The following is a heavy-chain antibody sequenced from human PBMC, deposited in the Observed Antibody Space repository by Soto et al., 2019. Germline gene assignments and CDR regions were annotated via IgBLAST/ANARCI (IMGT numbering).Heavy chain of an antibody. J-gene: IGHJ5*02. CDR3: AKDAVSGDGIWLMDS. CDR2: LLRSGSSA. D-gene: IGHD4-17*01. CDR1: GFTFRNYA. Sequence: GGSLRLSCAASGFTFRNYAMTWARQAPGKGLEWVSSLLRSGSSAYYADSVRGRFTISSDTSANSLYLQMDNLRAEDTAIYYCAKDAVSGDGIWLMDSWGQGTVVTVSS. V-gene: IGHV3-23*01.